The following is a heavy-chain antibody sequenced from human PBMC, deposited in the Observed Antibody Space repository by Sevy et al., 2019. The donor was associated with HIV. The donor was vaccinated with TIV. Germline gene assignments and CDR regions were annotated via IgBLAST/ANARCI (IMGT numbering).Heavy chain of an antibody. CDR3: ASDITSNWLFFDY. V-gene: IGHV4-38-2*01. CDR1: GYSISSRYY. J-gene: IGHJ4*02. Sequence: SETLSLTCAVSGYSISSRYYWGWVRQPPGKGLEWIASMYYSGSTYYNPSLRSRVTISLDTSGNQFSLKLTSVTAAETAVYYCASDITSNWLFFDYWGQGILVTVSS. D-gene: IGHD6-13*01. CDR2: MYYSGST.